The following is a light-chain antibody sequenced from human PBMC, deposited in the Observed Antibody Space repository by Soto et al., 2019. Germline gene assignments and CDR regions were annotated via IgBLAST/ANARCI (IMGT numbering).Light chain of an antibody. V-gene: IGLV2-14*03. CDR3: TSYASSSTYV. CDR2: DVS. Sequence: QSALTQPASVSGSPGQSITISCTGTSSDVGGYNHVPWYQQHPGKAPKLMIYDVSNRPSGVSNRFFGSKSDNTASLTISGLQAEDEADYYCTSYASSSTYVFGTGTKVTVL. CDR1: SSDVGGYNH. J-gene: IGLJ1*01.